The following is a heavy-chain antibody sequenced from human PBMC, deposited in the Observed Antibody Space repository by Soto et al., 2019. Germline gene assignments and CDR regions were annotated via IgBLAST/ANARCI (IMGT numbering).Heavy chain of an antibody. CDR1: GFTFSSHA. CDR3: AKRLNSNSDILGLFDD. D-gene: IGHD3-9*01. Sequence: EVQLLESGGGLIQPGGSLRLSCAASGFTFSSHAMSWVRQAPGKGLEWVSTITGSDGSTYYAGSVKGRFTISRDNAKNTLYLQMSSQRAEDTAVYYSAKRLNSNSDILGLFDDWGQGTLVTVSS. CDR2: ITGSDGST. V-gene: IGHV3-23*01. J-gene: IGHJ4*02.